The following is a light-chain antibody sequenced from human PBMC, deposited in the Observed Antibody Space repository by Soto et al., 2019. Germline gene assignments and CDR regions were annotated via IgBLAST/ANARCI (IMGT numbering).Light chain of an antibody. CDR3: QQYNNLPPGT. Sequence: EIVMTQSPATLSVSPGERATLSCRASQSVSSSLAWYQQKPGQAPKLLFFGASTRSTGIPARFSGSGSGTEFSLTISSLQSEDFAFYYCQQYNNLPPGTFGQGTKVEIK. CDR1: QSVSSS. V-gene: IGKV3-15*01. J-gene: IGKJ2*02. CDR2: GAS.